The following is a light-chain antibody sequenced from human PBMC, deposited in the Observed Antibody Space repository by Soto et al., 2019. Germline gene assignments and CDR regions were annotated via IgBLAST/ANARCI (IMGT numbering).Light chain of an antibody. CDR1: QSVSSN. CDR3: QQYNNWPTWT. Sequence: EIVMTQSPATLSVSPGERATLSCRASQSVSSNLAWYQPKPGQAPSLLISGASTRATGIPARFSGSGSGTEFTLTISSLQSEDFAVYSCQQYNNWPTWTFGQGPKVEIK. V-gene: IGKV3-15*01. J-gene: IGKJ1*01. CDR2: GAS.